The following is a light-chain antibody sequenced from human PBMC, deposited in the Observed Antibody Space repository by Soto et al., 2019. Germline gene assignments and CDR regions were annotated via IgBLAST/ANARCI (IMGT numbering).Light chain of an antibody. CDR3: LQSYKYPWT. CDR1: QGVRTY. Sequence: DIPLTHSQPAISASLCAAVRIXCWASQGVRTYLAWFQQKPGKVPKRLIFSASSLQSGVPSRFSGNGSATEFTLTISSLQPEDFATYYCLQSYKYPWTFGQGTKV. V-gene: IGKV1-17*03. J-gene: IGKJ1*01. CDR2: SAS.